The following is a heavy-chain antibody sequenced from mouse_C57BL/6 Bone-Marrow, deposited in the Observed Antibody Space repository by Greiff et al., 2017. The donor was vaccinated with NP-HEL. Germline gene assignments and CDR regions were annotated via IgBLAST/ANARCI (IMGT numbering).Heavy chain of an antibody. J-gene: IGHJ4*01. Sequence: QVQLQQSGAELARPGASVKLSCKASGYTFTSYGISWVKQRTGQGLEWIGEIYPRSGNTYYIEKFKGKATLTADKSSSTAYMELRSLTSEDSAVYFCARWIDYGSSSYAREYWGQGTSVTVTA. D-gene: IGHD1-1*01. V-gene: IGHV1-81*01. CDR1: GYTFTSYG. CDR3: ARWIDYGSSSYAREY. CDR2: IYPRSGNT.